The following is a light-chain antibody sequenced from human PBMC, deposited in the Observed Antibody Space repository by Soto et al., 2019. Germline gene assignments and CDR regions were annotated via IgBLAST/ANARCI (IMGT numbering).Light chain of an antibody. CDR3: CSFAVGSTLG. J-gene: IGLJ2*01. V-gene: IGLV2-8*01. CDR2: EVS. Sequence: QSALTQPPSASGSPGQSVTISCTGTSRDVGGYNYVSWYQQHPGKAPKLMIYEVSKRPSGVPDRFSGSKSGNTASLTVSGLQAEDEADYYCCSFAVGSTLGFGGGTKLTVL. CDR1: SRDVGGYNY.